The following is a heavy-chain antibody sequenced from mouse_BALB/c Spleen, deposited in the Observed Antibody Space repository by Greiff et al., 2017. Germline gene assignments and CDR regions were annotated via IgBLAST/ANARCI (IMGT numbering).Heavy chain of an antibody. V-gene: IGHV1S81*02. Sequence: QVQLKQSGAELVKPGASVKLSCKASGYTFTSYYMYWVKQRPGQGLEWIGEINPSNGGTNFNEKFKSKATLTVDKSSSTAYMQLSSLTSEDSAVYYCTRDTGTAWFAYWGQGTLVTVSA. CDR2: INPSNGGT. D-gene: IGHD4-1*01. CDR1: GYTFTSYY. J-gene: IGHJ3*01. CDR3: TRDTGTAWFAY.